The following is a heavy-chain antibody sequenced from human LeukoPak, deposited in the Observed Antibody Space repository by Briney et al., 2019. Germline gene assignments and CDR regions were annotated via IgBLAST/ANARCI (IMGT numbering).Heavy chain of an antibody. CDR3: AKDPRFSMIVGGFDY. Sequence: GRSLRLSCAASGFTFDDYAMHWVRQAPGKGLEWVSSITWNSGSIAYGDSVKGRFTISRDNSKNTLYLQMNSLRAEDTAVYYCAKDPRFSMIVGGFDYWGQGTLVTVSS. CDR1: GFTFDDYA. D-gene: IGHD3-22*01. CDR2: ITWNSGSI. V-gene: IGHV3-9*01. J-gene: IGHJ4*02.